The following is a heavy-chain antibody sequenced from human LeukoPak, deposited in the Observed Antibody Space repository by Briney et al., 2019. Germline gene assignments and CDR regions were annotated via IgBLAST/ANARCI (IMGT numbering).Heavy chain of an antibody. Sequence: GGSLRLSCAASGFTFKNYGMHWVRQAPGKGLEWVAFISYDGNSKYYPDSVKGRFTVSRDKSKNTLYLQMNNLRDEDTAVYYCAREGWDLNALDIWGRGTMVTVSP. J-gene: IGHJ3*02. V-gene: IGHV3-30*03. D-gene: IGHD1-26*01. CDR2: ISYDGNSK. CDR1: GFTFKNYG. CDR3: AREGWDLNALDI.